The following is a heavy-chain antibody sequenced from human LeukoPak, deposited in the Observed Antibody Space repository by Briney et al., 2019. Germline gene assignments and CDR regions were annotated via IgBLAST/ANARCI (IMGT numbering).Heavy chain of an antibody. Sequence: SETLSLTCAVSGVSMSSNNWWSWVRQPPGKGLEWIGEIHESGSANYNPSLKSRVTISVDKSKDQFSLKLSSVTAADTAVYYCARHEGFSQKDWGQGTQVTVS. CDR3: ARHEGFSQKD. V-gene: IGHV4-4*02. CDR2: IHESGSA. J-gene: IGHJ4*02. CDR1: GVSMSSNNW.